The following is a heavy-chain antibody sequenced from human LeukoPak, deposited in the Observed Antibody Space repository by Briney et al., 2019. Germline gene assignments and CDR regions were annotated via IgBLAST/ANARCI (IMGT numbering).Heavy chain of an antibody. V-gene: IGHV3-21*04. CDR3: ARDPGYSYGSYDY. Sequence: GGSLRLSCAASGFTFSSYSMNWVRQAPGKGLEWVSSISTSSSYIHYADSVKGRFTISRDNAKNSLYLQMNSLRAEDTAVYYCARDPGYSYGSYDYWGQGTLVTVSS. J-gene: IGHJ4*02. D-gene: IGHD5-18*01. CDR2: ISTSSSYI. CDR1: GFTFSSYS.